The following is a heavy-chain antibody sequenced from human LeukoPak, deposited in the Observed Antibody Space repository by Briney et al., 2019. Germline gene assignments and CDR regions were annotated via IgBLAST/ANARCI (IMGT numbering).Heavy chain of an antibody. CDR2: IYYSGST. D-gene: IGHD1-7*01. J-gene: IGHJ4*02. CDR1: GGSISSYY. CDR3: ARGDWNYPY. Sequence: SETLSLTCTVSGGSISSYYWSWIRQPPGKGLEWIGYIYYSGSTNCNPSLKSRVTISVDTSKNQFSLKLSSVTAADTAVYYCARGDWNYPYWGQGTLVTVSS. V-gene: IGHV4-59*01.